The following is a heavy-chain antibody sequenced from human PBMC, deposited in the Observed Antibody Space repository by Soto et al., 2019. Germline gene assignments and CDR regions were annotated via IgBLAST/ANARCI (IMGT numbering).Heavy chain of an antibody. D-gene: IGHD1-26*01. CDR1: GFTFSSYA. V-gene: IGHV3-30-3*01. CDR2: ISYDGSNK. Sequence: GGSLRLSCAASGFTFSSYAMHWVRQAPGKGLEWVAVISYDGSNKYYADSVKGRFTISRDNSKNTLYLQMNSLRAEHTAVYYCARGSLGAKGAFDIWAQGTMVTVS. CDR3: ARGSLGAKGAFDI. J-gene: IGHJ3*02.